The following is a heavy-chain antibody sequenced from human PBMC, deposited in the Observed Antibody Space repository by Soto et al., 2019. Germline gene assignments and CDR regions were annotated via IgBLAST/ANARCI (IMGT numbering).Heavy chain of an antibody. D-gene: IGHD5-12*01. V-gene: IGHV4-59*01. CDR1: GGSISSYY. CDR3: AGGTFEWLHYDY. J-gene: IGHJ4*02. CDR2: IYYSGST. Sequence: PSETLSLTCTVSGGSISSYYWSWIRQPPGKGLEWIGYIYYSGSTNYNPSLKGRVTISVDTSKNQFSLKLSSVTAADTAVYYCAGGTFEWLHYDYWGQGTLVTVSS.